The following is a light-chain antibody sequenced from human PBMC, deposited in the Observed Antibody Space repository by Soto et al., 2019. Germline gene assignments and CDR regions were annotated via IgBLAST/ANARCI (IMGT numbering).Light chain of an antibody. Sequence: DIVMTQSPDSLAVSLGERATINCKSSQSVLYSSNNKNYLAWYQQKPGQPPKLLIYWASTRESGVPDRFSGSGSGTDFTLTISSLQAEYVAVYYCQQYYRPLTFGQVTKVEIK. J-gene: IGKJ1*01. CDR2: WAS. CDR1: QSVLYSSNNKNY. V-gene: IGKV4-1*01. CDR3: QQYYRPLT.